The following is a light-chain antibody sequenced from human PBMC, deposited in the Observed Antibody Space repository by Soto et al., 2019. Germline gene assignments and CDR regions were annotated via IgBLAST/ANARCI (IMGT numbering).Light chain of an antibody. CDR3: QSYDSSLSGVV. Sequence: VVTQPPSVSGAPGKRVTISCTGSSSNIGAGYDVHWYQQLPGTAPKLLIYGNSNRPSGVPDRFSGSKSGTSASLAITGLQAEDEADYYCQSYDSSLSGVVFGGGTKLTVL. CDR1: SSNIGAGYD. J-gene: IGLJ2*01. CDR2: GNS. V-gene: IGLV1-40*01.